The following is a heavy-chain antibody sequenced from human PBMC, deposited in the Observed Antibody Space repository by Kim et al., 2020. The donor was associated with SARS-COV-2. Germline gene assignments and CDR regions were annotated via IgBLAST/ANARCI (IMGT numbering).Heavy chain of an antibody. J-gene: IGHJ4*02. CDR1: GYTFTSYA. V-gene: IGHV7-4-1*02. CDR3: ARFKSLAVGSSWPPTEFDY. Sequence: ASVKVSCKASGYTFTSYAMNWVRQAPGQGLEWMGWINTNTGNPTYAQGFTGRFVFSLDTSVSTAYLQISSLKAEDTAVYYCARFKSLAVGSSWPPTEFDYWGQGTLVTVSS. D-gene: IGHD6-13*01. CDR2: INTNTGNP.